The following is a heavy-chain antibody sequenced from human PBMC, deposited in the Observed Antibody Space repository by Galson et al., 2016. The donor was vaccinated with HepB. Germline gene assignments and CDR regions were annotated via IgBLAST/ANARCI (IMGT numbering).Heavy chain of an antibody. V-gene: IGHV4-4*07. CDR2: IYSTGDT. Sequence: SETLSLTCSVSGDSMIPYFWTWIRQPAGKGLEWLCRIYSTGDTNYSPSLVSRVTMLVDTSKNQFSLRLDSLTAADTAVYYCARESVSIAALDSWGQGILVTVSS. J-gene: IGHJ4*02. D-gene: IGHD6-6*01. CDR3: ARESVSIAALDS. CDR1: GDSMIPYF.